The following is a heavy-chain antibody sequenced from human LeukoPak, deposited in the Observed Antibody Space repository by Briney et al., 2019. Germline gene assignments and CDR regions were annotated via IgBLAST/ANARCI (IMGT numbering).Heavy chain of an antibody. Sequence: SETLSLTCTVSGYSISSGYYWGWIRQPPGKGLEWIGSIYHSGSTYYNPSLKSRVTISVDTSKNQFSLKLSSVTAADTAVYYCARQTGSGLFILPGGQGTLVTVSS. CDR2: IYHSGST. D-gene: IGHD3/OR15-3a*01. J-gene: IGHJ4*02. CDR3: ARQTGSGLFILP. V-gene: IGHV4-38-2*02. CDR1: GYSISSGYY.